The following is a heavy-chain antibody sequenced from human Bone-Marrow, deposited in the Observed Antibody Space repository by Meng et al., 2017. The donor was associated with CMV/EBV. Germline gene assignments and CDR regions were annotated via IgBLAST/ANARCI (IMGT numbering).Heavy chain of an antibody. Sequence: GQSLKISCAASGFTLSSYGMSWVRQAPGKGLEWVSTISTDGASTYYADSVKGRFIISRDSSDNTLYLHMNSLGAEDTALYYCAKPFSGSYYFDYWGLGTLVTVSS. CDR1: GFTLSSYG. V-gene: IGHV3-23*01. CDR3: AKPFSGSYYFDY. D-gene: IGHD1-26*01. CDR2: ISTDGAST. J-gene: IGHJ4*02.